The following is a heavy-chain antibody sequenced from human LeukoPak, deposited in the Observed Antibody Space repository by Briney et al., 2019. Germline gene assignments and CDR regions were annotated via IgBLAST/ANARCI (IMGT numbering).Heavy chain of an antibody. D-gene: IGHD3-10*01. Sequence: GASVKVSCKASGYTFTGYYMHWVRQAPGQGLEWMGWMNPNSGNTGYAQKFQGRVTMTRNTSISTAYMELSSLRSEDTAVYYCARRLLWFGEHAFDIWGQGTMVTVSS. CDR3: ARRLLWFGEHAFDI. J-gene: IGHJ3*02. CDR1: GYTFTGYY. V-gene: IGHV1-8*02. CDR2: MNPNSGNT.